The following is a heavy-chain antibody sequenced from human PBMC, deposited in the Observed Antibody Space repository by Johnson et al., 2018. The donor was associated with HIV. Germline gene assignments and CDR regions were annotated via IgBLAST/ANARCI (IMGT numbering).Heavy chain of an antibody. D-gene: IGHD3-16*01. V-gene: IGHV3-30-3*01. J-gene: IGHJ3*02. Sequence: QVQLVESGGGVVQPGRSLRLSCAASGFTFSSYAMHWVRQAPGRGLEWVAVISYDANNKYYADSVKGRFTISRDNSKNTLYLQMNSLRAEDTAVYYCARGGKRVMAAFDIWGQGTMVTVSS. CDR2: ISYDANNK. CDR1: GFTFSSYA. CDR3: ARGGKRVMAAFDI.